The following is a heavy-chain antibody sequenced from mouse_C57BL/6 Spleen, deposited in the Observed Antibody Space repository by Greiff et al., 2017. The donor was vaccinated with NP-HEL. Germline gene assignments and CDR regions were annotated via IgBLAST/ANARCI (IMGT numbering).Heavy chain of an antibody. CDR1: GYTFTGYW. D-gene: IGHD1-1*01. J-gene: IGHJ2*01. V-gene: IGHV1-9*01. CDR2: ILPGSGST. CDR3: ARKRGPYGSTYFDY. Sequence: VQLQQSGAELMKPGASVKLSCKATGYTFTGYWIEWVKQRPGHGLEWIGEILPGSGSTNYNEKFKGKATFTADTSSNTAYMQLSSLTSEDSAIYYGARKRGPYGSTYFDYWGQGTTLTVSS.